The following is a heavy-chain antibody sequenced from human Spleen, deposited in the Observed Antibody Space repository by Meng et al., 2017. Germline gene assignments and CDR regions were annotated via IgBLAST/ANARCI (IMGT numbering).Heavy chain of an antibody. J-gene: IGHJ1*01. D-gene: IGHD3-10*01. V-gene: IGHV4-4*02. CDR1: GDSIANHNL. Sequence: QVQLRESGPALVKPSETLSPTCAVSGDSIANHNLWAWVRQPPGKGLEWIGEIPHRGSSAYTPSLKSRVSMSIDKSRNQFSLKLTSVTAADTAVYYCLRGSGGSVWGQGTLVTVSS. CDR3: LRGSGGSV. CDR2: IPHRGSS.